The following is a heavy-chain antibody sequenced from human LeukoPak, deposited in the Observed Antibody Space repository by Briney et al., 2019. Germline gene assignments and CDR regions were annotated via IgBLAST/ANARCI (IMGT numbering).Heavy chain of an antibody. CDR3: AKVGLDCGGDCYVFDY. CDR1: GFTFSSYA. V-gene: IGHV3-23*01. J-gene: IGHJ4*02. CDR2: ISGSGGST. Sequence: PGGSLRLSCAASGFTFSSYAMSWVRQAPGKGLEWVSAISGSGGSTYYADSVNGRFTISRDNSKNTMYLQMNSLRAEDTAVYYCAKVGLDCGGDCYVFDYWGQGTLVPVSA. D-gene: IGHD2-21*02.